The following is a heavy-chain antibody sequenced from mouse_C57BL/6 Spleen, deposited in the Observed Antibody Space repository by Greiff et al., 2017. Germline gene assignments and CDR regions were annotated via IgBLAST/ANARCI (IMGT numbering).Heavy chain of an antibody. Sequence: EVQLQQSGAELVRPGASVKLSCTASGFNIKDDYMHWVKQRPEQGLEWIGWIAPEHGDTVYASKVTGPATITADTSSNTAYLQLSSLTSEDTAVYYCTGGNEPYWYFDVWGTGTTVTVSS. J-gene: IGHJ1*03. CDR2: IAPEHGDT. CDR1: GFNIKDDY. D-gene: IGHD2-1*01. CDR3: TGGNEPYWYFDV. V-gene: IGHV14-4*01.